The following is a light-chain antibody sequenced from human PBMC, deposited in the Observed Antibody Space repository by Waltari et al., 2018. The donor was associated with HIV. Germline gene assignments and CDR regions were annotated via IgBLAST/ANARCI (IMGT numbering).Light chain of an antibody. Sequence: DIKMTQSPSVLSASLGDRITISCRASKNVNTWVAWYQQKPGKAAKLLIHTASTLARGVPSGFSGRGSGAVFTLTIAGLQPDDFATYYCQQYETYYTFGLGTNVE. J-gene: IGKJ2*01. CDR2: TAS. V-gene: IGKV1-5*03. CDR3: QQYETYYT. CDR1: KNVNTW.